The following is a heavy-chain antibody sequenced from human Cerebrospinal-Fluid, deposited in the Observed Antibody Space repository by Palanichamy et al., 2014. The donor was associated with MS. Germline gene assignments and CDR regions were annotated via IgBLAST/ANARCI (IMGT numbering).Heavy chain of an antibody. CDR1: GGSINTYY. CDR3: ANFGYCSSTSCYSLDF. CDR2: VHHDGSA. Sequence: QVQLQESGPGLVKPSETLSLTCTISGGSINTYYWSWIRQPPGKGLEWIGYVHHDGSANYNPFLKSRVTISLDRSKNQFSLRLTSVTTADTAVYYCANFGYCSSTSCYSLDFWGQGTLVSVSP. D-gene: IGHD2-2*01. J-gene: IGHJ4*02. V-gene: IGHV4-59*08.